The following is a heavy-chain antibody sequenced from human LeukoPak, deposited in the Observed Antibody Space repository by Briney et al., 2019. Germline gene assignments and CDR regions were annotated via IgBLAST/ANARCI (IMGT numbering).Heavy chain of an antibody. J-gene: IGHJ4*02. CDR3: ARGVYGGNEVDY. Sequence: ASVKVSCKASGFTFTGYYMNWVRQAPGQGLEWMGWIIPNSGGPNYAEKFQGRVTMTRDTSISTAYMELSRLTSDDTAVYYCARGVYGGNEVDYWGQGTLVTVSS. D-gene: IGHD4-23*01. CDR1: GFTFTGYY. V-gene: IGHV1-2*02. CDR2: IIPNSGGP.